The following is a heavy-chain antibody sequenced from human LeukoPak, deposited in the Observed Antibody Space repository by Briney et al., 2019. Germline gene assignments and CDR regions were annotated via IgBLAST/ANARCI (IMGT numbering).Heavy chain of an antibody. Sequence: ASVKVSCKASGYTFTSYALSWVRQAPGQGLEWRGWISTYSGNTNYAQKLQGRITMTIETSTSTAYMELRSLRSDDAAVYYCARGGSRVVTYGNFDYWGQGTLVTVSS. V-gene: IGHV1-18*01. CDR1: GYTFTSYA. J-gene: IGHJ4*02. D-gene: IGHD2-21*02. CDR2: ISTYSGNT. CDR3: ARGGSRVVTYGNFDY.